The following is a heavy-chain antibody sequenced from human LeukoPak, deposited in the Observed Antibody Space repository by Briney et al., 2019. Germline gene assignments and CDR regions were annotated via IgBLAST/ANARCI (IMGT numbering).Heavy chain of an antibody. V-gene: IGHV1-18*01. D-gene: IGHD2-21*01. CDR3: ARDHINYYYMDV. CDR2: ISAYNGNT. Sequence: ASVKVSCKASGYTFTSYGISWVRQAPGQGLEWMGWISAYNGNTNYAQKLQGRVTMTTDTSTSTAYIELRSLRSDDTAVYYCARDHINYYYMDVWGKGTTVTVSS. CDR1: GYTFTSYG. J-gene: IGHJ6*03.